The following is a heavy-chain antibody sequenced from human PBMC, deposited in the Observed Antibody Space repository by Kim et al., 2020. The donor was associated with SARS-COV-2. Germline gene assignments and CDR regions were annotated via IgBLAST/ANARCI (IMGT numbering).Heavy chain of an antibody. CDR2: IFTDTGNT. CDR3: ARGFEGAFDY. D-gene: IGHD1-26*01. V-gene: IGHV1-3*04. J-gene: IGHJ4*02. CDR1: GYTFINHA. Sequence: ASVKVSCKASGYTFINHAMHWVRQAPGQRPEWLGWIFTDTGNTRYSQTFQGRVTITRDTSATTAYMELTSLRSDDTAVYYCARGFEGAFDYWGQGTLVTVSS.